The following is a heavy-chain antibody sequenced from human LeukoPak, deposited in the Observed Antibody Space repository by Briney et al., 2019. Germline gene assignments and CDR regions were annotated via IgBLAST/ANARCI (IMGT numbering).Heavy chain of an antibody. J-gene: IGHJ4*02. V-gene: IGHV1-18*01. D-gene: IGHD2-2*02. CDR2: ISAYNGNT. Sequence: ASVKVSCKASGYTFTSYGISWVRQAPGQGLEWMGWISAYNGNTNYAQKLQGRVTMTTDTSTSTAYMELRSLRFDDTAVYYCARVEPRYCSSTSCYISYWGQGTLVTVSS. CDR1: GYTFTSYG. CDR3: ARVEPRYCSSTSCYISY.